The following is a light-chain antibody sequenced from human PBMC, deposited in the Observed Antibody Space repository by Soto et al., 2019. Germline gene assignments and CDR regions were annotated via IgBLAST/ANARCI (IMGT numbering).Light chain of an antibody. J-gene: IGLJ3*02. V-gene: IGLV2-8*01. CDR1: SSDIGIYDF. CDR2: EVS. CDR3: SAYAGTNDLGV. Sequence: QSALTQPPSASGSPGQSVTISCTGTSSDIGIYDFVSWYQQHPGKAPKLLIYEVSKRPSGVPDRFSGSKSGNTASLTVSDLQTEDAADYYCSAYAGTNDLGVFGGGTKLTAL.